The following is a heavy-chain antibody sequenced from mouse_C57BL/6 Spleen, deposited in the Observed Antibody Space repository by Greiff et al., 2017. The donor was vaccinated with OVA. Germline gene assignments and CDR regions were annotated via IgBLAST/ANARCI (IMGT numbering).Heavy chain of an antibody. CDR2: IDPETGGT. CDR3: TNWGGAYYAMDY. J-gene: IGHJ4*01. CDR1: GYTFTDYE. Sequence: QVHVKQSGAELVRPGASVTLSCKASGYTFTDYEMHWVKQTPVHGLEWIGAIDPETGGTAYNQKFKGKAILTADKSSSTAYMELRSLTSEDSAVYYCTNWGGAYYAMDYWGQGTSVTVSS. D-gene: IGHD4-1*01. V-gene: IGHV1-15*01.